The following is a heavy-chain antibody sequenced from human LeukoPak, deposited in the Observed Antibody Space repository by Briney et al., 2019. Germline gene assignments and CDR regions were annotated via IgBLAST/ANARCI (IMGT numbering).Heavy chain of an antibody. J-gene: IGHJ6*03. CDR2: IYYSGST. V-gene: IGHV4-59*01. D-gene: IGHD6-6*01. Sequence: SETLSLTCTVSGGSISSYYWSWIRQPPGKGLEWIGYIYYSGSTNYNPSLKSRVTISVDTSKNQFSLKLRSVTAADTAVYYCARGPDSSSWVYYYYYMDVWGKGTTVTVSS. CDR1: GGSISSYY. CDR3: ARGPDSSSWVYYYYYMDV.